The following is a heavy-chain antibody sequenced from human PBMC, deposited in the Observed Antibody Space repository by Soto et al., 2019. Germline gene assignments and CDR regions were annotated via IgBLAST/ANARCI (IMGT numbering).Heavy chain of an antibody. V-gene: IGHV1-46*03. CDR1: GYTFTSYR. Sequence: QVQLVQSGAEVKKPGASVKISCKASGYTFTSYRIHWVRQAPGQGLEWMGVINPSDGGTTYAQKFQGRVTVTRDTSTSTVNMEVSSLRSEDTAVYHCARAQAWDIHDYWGQGTLVTVSS. CDR3: ARAQAWDIHDY. CDR2: INPSDGGT. J-gene: IGHJ4*02. D-gene: IGHD1-26*01.